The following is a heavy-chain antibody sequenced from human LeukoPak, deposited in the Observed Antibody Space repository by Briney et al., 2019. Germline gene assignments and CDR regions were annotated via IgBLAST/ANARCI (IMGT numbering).Heavy chain of an antibody. Sequence: PGGSLRLSCAASGFTFSDYYRSWIRQAPGKGLEWVSYISSSGSTMYYADSVKGRFTISRDNAKTPLYLQMNSLRAEATAVYYCASGNIAYDYWGQGTLVTVSS. J-gene: IGHJ4*02. CDR1: GFTFSDYY. CDR2: ISSSGSTM. CDR3: ASGNIAYDY. D-gene: IGHD2/OR15-2a*01. V-gene: IGHV3-11*01.